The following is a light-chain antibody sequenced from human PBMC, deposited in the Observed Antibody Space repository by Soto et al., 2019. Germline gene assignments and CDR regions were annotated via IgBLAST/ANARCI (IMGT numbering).Light chain of an antibody. Sequence: DIQMTQSPSSLSACVGDRVTITCRASQSITTYLNWYQQKPGKAPKLLIYAASSLQSGVPSRFSGSGSGTDFTLTISRLQPEDFATYYCQQSSSSPITFGQGTRLEIK. J-gene: IGKJ5*01. V-gene: IGKV1-39*01. CDR2: AAS. CDR3: QQSSSSPIT. CDR1: QSITTY.